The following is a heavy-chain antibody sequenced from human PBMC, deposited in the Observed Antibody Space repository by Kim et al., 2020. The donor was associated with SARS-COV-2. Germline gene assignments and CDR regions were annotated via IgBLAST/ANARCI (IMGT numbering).Heavy chain of an antibody. CDR3: ARGPLGIAVGNFDY. V-gene: IGHV1-8*01. J-gene: IGHJ4*02. D-gene: IGHD6-19*01. Sequence: AQKFQGRVTMPRNTSISTAYMERGSLRSEDTAVYYCARGPLGIAVGNFDYWGQGTLVTVSS.